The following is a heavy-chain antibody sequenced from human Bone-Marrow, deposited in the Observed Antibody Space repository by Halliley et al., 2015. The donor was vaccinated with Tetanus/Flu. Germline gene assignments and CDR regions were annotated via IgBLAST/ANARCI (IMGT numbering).Heavy chain of an antibody. J-gene: IGHJ4*02. D-gene: IGHD1-26*01. V-gene: IGHV3-21*06. CDR2: ITSNSRYI. CDR3: ARDEGFPVGAPGY. Sequence: WVSSITSNSRYINYADSVKGRFTISRDNAKNSLYLQMDRLRVDDTAVYFCARDEGFPVGAPGYWGRGTLVTVSS.